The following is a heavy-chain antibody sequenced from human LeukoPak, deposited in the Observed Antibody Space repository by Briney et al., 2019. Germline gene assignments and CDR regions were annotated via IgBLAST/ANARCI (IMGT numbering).Heavy chain of an antibody. Sequence: PAGGSLRLSCAASGFTFHEYGMQWVRQAPGKGLEWVSGISWNGGNIGYADSVKGRFTISRDNAKNSLYLQMNSLRVEDTALYFCAKDIEAGYYYGVDVWGQGTTVIVSS. CDR1: GFTFHEYG. J-gene: IGHJ6*02. V-gene: IGHV3-9*01. D-gene: IGHD3-10*01. CDR2: ISWNGGNI. CDR3: AKDIEAGYYYGVDV.